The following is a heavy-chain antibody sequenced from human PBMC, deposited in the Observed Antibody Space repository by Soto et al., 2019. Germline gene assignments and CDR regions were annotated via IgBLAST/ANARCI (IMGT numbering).Heavy chain of an antibody. CDR1: GFIFTSYT. CDR2: ISSSSTNI. J-gene: IGHJ4*02. CDR3: ARGPLYYFDY. Sequence: EVQLVESGGGLVKPGGSLRLSCAASGFIFTSYTMNWVRRAPGKGLEWVSSISSSSTNIHYADSVKGRFTISRDNAKKSLYLQMNSLTAEDTAVYYCARGPLYYFDYWGQGTLVTVYS. V-gene: IGHV3-21*02.